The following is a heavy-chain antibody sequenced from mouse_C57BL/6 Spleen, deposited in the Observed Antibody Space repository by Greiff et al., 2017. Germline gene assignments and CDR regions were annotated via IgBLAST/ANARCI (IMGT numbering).Heavy chain of an antibody. Sequence: EVKLMESGGGLVKPGGSLKLSCAASGFTFSDYGMHWVRQAPEKGLEWVAYISSGSSTIYYADTVKGRFTISRDNAKNTLFLQMTSLRSEDTAMYYCARGGNYGFAYWGQGTLVTVAA. CDR1: GFTFSDYG. CDR2: ISSGSSTI. CDR3: ARGGNYGFAY. V-gene: IGHV5-17*01. D-gene: IGHD2-1*01. J-gene: IGHJ3*01.